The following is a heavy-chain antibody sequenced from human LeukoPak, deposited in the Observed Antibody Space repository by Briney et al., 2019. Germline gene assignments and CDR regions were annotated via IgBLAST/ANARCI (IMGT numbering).Heavy chain of an antibody. Sequence: ASVKVSFKSSGYTFPTYGINWVRQAPGQGLEWMGWISTYNGNTNYAQKLQGRVTMTTDTSTSTAYMELRSLRSDDTAMYYCARDRMDTGTYFHYLGEGTLVSVSS. CDR2: ISTYNGNT. CDR3: ARDRMDTGTYFHY. D-gene: IGHD5-18*01. V-gene: IGHV1-18*01. CDR1: GYTFPTYG. J-gene: IGHJ4*02.